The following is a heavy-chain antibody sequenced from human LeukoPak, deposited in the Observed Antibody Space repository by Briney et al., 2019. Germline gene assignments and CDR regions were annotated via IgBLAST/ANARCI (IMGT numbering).Heavy chain of an antibody. CDR1: GGSISSYY. CDR3: ARGLVGHSVTRTLVYFDY. D-gene: IGHD4-17*01. Sequence: SSETLSLTCTVSGGSISSYYWSWIRQPPGKGLEWIGYIYYSGSTNYNPSLKSRVTISVDASKNQFSLKLSSVTAADTAVYYCARGLVGHSVTRTLVYFDYWGQGTLVTVSS. CDR2: IYYSGST. J-gene: IGHJ4*02. V-gene: IGHV4-59*12.